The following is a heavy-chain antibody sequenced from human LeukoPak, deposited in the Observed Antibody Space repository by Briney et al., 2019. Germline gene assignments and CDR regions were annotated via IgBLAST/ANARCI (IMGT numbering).Heavy chain of an antibody. CDR3: AKDAHLPYYDFWSGYYTGFDY. CDR2: ISRNSGSI. Sequence: GGSLRLSCAASGFTFDDYTMHWVRQAPGKGLEWVSGISRNSGSIGYADSVKGRFTISRDNAKNSLYLQMNSLRAEDTALYYCAKDAHLPYYDFWSGYYTGFDYWGQGTLVTVSS. J-gene: IGHJ4*02. V-gene: IGHV3-9*01. CDR1: GFTFDDYT. D-gene: IGHD3-3*01.